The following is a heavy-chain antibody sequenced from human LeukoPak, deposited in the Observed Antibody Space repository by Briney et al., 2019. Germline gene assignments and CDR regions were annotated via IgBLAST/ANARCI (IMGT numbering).Heavy chain of an antibody. CDR1: GITLSNYG. V-gene: IGHV3-23*01. CDR2: ISGSGGST. Sequence: GGSLRLSCAVSGITLSNYGMSWVRQAPGKGLEWVAGISGSGGSTNYADSVKGRFSNSRDNSKNTLYLQMNSLRAEDTAVYYCAKDAGYFGYWGQGTLVTVSS. J-gene: IGHJ4*02. CDR3: AKDAGYFGY.